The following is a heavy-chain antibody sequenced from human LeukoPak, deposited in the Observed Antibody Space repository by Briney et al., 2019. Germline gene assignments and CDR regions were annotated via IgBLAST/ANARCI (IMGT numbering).Heavy chain of an antibody. J-gene: IGHJ4*02. Sequence: ASVKVSCKASGYTFTGYYMHWVRQAPGQGLEWMGWINPNSGGTNYAQKFQGRVTMTRDTSISTAYVELSRLRSDDTAVYYCARVRAVADYYFDYWGQGTLVTVSS. CDR1: GYTFTGYY. V-gene: IGHV1-2*02. CDR2: INPNSGGT. CDR3: ARVRAVADYYFDY. D-gene: IGHD6-19*01.